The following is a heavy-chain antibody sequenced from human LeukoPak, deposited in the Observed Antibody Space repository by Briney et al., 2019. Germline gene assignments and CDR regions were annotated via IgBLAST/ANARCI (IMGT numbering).Heavy chain of an antibody. CDR3: ARRVDPLAANTLVY. J-gene: IGHJ4*02. CDR2: LYSDGNT. V-gene: IGHV3-53*01. CDR1: EFTVMCYD. Sequence: GGSLRLSCAGSEFTVMCYDMTSGNQAPGKGLEWVSVLYSDGNTKYADSVQGRFTISRDNSKNTLYLEMNSLSTDDTAVYYCARRVDPLAANTLVYWGQGTLVTVSS. D-gene: IGHD3-16*01.